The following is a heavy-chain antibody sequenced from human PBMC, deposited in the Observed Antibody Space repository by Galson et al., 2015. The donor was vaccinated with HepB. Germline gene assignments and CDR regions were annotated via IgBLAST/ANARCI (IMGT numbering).Heavy chain of an antibody. CDR3: AREEGITMVFDP. Sequence: SVKVSCKASGYTFTSYGISWVRQAPGQGLEWMGWISAYNGNTDYAQKLQGRVTVTTDTSTSTAYMELRSLRSDDTAVYYCAREEGITMVFDPWGQGTLVTVSS. CDR1: GYTFTSYG. V-gene: IGHV1-18*04. D-gene: IGHD3-10*01. J-gene: IGHJ5*02. CDR2: ISAYNGNT.